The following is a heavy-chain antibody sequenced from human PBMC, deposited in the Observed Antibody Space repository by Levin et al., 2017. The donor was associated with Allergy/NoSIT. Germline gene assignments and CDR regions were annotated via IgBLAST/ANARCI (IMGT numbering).Heavy chain of an antibody. CDR1: GFAFSAHG. CDR3: AKPRYSSSWYDAFDI. D-gene: IGHD6-13*01. J-gene: IGHJ3*02. V-gene: IGHV3-30*18. CDR2: MSYDGSKK. Sequence: SCAASGFAFSAHGMHWVRQAPGKGLEWVAVMSYDGSKKYYAESVQGRFTIPRDNSKNTLYLQMNSLRTKDTAVYYCAKPRYSSSWYDAFDIWGQGTMVTVSS.